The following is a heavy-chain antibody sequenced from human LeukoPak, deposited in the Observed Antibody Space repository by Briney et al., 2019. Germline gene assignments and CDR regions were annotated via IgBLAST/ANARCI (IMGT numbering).Heavy chain of an antibody. J-gene: IGHJ4*02. CDR2: IHYSGSS. CDR3: ARSVTPTPAFDY. Sequence: SETLSLICSVSGGSIGSRYWSWIRQTPGKGLEWIGYIHYSGSSSYSPSLKSRVSISVDTSKNQFFLILTSVIVADTAVYYCARSVTPTPAFDYWGQGTLVTVSS. D-gene: IGHD4-23*01. V-gene: IGHV4-59*11. CDR1: GGSIGSRY.